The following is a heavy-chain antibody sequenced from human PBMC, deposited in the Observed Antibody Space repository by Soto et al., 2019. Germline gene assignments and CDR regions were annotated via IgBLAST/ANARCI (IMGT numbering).Heavy chain of an antibody. CDR2: FSGGSGAI. Sequence: QLLQSGGGLVQPGVSVRLFCGVCGFSIGPYRVTWVRQTPEKGLEWVTGFSGGSGAIFYADSVRGRFTISRDSSTAYLQMNNLRPEDTAVYFCARWNGFGDSWGQGSLVTVSS. V-gene: IGHV3-23*01. CDR3: ARWNGFGDS. J-gene: IGHJ4*02. CDR1: GFSIGPYR. D-gene: IGHD1-1*01.